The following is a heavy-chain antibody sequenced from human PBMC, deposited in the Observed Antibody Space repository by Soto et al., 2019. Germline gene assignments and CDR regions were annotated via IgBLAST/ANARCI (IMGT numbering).Heavy chain of an antibody. CDR3: ATRITVFGLLIPPFDP. D-gene: IGHD3-3*01. CDR2: INHTGGT. CDR1: GGSVNGYY. J-gene: IGHJ5*02. Sequence: SETLSLTCAVYGGSVNGYYWNWVRQPPGKGLEWIGEINHTGGTHYNPSLKSRVTMSVDTSKNQFSLRLSSVTAAVTAIYYCATRITVFGLLIPPFDPWGQGTQVTVSS. V-gene: IGHV4-34*01.